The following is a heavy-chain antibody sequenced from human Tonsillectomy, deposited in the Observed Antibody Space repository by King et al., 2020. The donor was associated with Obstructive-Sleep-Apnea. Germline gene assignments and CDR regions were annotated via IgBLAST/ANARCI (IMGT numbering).Heavy chain of an antibody. D-gene: IGHD3-3*02. CDR1: EFTFSDYT. J-gene: IGHJ4*02. CDR2: FSYEGNTE. CDR3: AREIRSRNSY. V-gene: IGHV3-30*04. Sequence: VQLVESGGGVVQPGRSLRLSCASSEFTFSDYTMHWVRQAPGKGLEWVAVFSYEGNTEHYADSVKGRFTISRDNSKNTLYLQMNTLRSEDTALYYCAREIRSRNSYWGQGTLVTVSS.